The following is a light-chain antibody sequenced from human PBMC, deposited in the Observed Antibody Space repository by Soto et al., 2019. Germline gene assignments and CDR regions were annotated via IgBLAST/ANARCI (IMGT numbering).Light chain of an antibody. V-gene: IGKV3-11*01. CDR2: DAS. Sequence: EIVLTQSPATLSLSPGERATLSCRASQSVSNFLAWYQQKPGQAPRLLISDASNRATGVPGRFSGSGSGTDFSLTISSPEPEEFAVYYCQQRSNWPWTFGQGTKVEIK. CDR1: QSVSNF. CDR3: QQRSNWPWT. J-gene: IGKJ1*01.